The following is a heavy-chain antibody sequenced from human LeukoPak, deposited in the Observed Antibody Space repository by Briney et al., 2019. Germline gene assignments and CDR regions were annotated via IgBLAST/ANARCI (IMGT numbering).Heavy chain of an antibody. D-gene: IGHD5-18*01. Sequence: PGGSLRLSCAASGFTFSSYAMHWVRQAPGKGLEWVSVISYDGNNKYYSDSVKGRFTISRDNSKNMVYLQMNSLRAEDTAVYYCARVGRGYTYKVFYFDYWGQGTLVTVSS. CDR2: ISYDGNNK. J-gene: IGHJ4*02. V-gene: IGHV3-30*04. CDR3: ARVGRGYTYKVFYFDY. CDR1: GFTFSSYA.